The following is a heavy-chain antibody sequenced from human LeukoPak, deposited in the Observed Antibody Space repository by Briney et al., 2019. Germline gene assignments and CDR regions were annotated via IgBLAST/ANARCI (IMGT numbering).Heavy chain of an antibody. D-gene: IGHD5-18*01. V-gene: IGHV4-59*01. CDR3: ARVYGGYSYGRIDY. Sequence: PSETLSLTCAVYGGSFSGYYWSWIRQPPGKGLEWIGYIYYSGSTNYNPSLKSRVTISVDTSKNQFSLKLSSVTAADTAVYYCARVYGGYSYGRIDYWGQGTLVTVSS. CDR1: GGSFSGYY. J-gene: IGHJ4*02. CDR2: IYYSGST.